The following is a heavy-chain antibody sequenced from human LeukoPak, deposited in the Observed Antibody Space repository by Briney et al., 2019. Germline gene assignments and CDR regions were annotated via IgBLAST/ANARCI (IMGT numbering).Heavy chain of an antibody. CDR1: GFTFSSYG. CDR2: IRYDGTNK. V-gene: IGHV3-30*02. J-gene: IGHJ6*03. CDR3: AKDLAISYYYYMDV. Sequence: PGGSLRLSCAASGFTFSSYGMHWVHQAPGKGLEWVAFIRYDGTNKYNSDSVKGRFTISRDNSKNTLYLQMNSLRAEDTALYYCAKDLAISYYYYMDVWGKGTTVTVSS.